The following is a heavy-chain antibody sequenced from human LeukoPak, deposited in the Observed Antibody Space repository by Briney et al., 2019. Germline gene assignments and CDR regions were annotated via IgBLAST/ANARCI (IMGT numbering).Heavy chain of an antibody. CDR2: MNPNSGNT. J-gene: IGHJ4*02. CDR1: GYTFTSYD. D-gene: IGHD6-19*01. V-gene: IGHV1-8*01. CDR3: ARGRQWLVLGDFDY. Sequence: ASVTVSCTASGYTFTSYDINWVRQAPGQGLEWMGWMNPNSGNTGYAQKFQGRVTMTRNTSISTAYMELSSLRAEDTAVYYCARGRQWLVLGDFDYWGQGTLVTVSS.